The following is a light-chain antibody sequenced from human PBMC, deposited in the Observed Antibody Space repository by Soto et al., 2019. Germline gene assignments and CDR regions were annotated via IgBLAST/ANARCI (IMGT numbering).Light chain of an antibody. CDR3: SSYTSSSTLDVV. Sequence: QSALTQPASVSGSPGQSITISCTGTSSDVGGYNYVSWYQQHPGKAPKLMIYDVSNRPSGVSNRFSGSKSGNTASLTISGCQAEDEADSYCSSYTSSSTLDVVFGGGTKLTVL. J-gene: IGLJ2*01. CDR2: DVS. CDR1: SSDVGGYNY. V-gene: IGLV2-14*01.